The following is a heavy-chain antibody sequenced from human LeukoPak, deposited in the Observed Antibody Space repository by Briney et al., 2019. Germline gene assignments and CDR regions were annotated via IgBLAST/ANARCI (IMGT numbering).Heavy chain of an antibody. J-gene: IGHJ4*02. CDR3: ARELSSPGAARIFDY. D-gene: IGHD6-6*01. V-gene: IGHV1-2*02. Sequence: ASVKVSCKASGYTFTGYYMHWVRQAPGQGLEWMGWINPNSGGTNYAQKFQGRVTMTRDTSISTAYMELSRLRSDDTAVYYCARELSSPGAARIFDYWGQGTLVTVSS. CDR1: GYTFTGYY. CDR2: INPNSGGT.